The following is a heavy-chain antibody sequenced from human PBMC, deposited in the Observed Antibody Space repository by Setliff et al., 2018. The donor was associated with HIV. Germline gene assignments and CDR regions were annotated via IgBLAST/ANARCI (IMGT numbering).Heavy chain of an antibody. J-gene: IGHJ4*02. Sequence: GESLKISCAASGFTFSEYCMHWVRQAPGKGLVWVSRICRDDGVRDYADSVKGRFTISRDNAKNTLYLQMNSLRAEDTAVYYCARWSSSGWYYFDYWGQGTLVTVSS. D-gene: IGHD6-19*01. CDR3: ARWSSSGWYYFDY. CDR1: GFTFSEYC. V-gene: IGHV3-74*01. CDR2: ICRDDGVR.